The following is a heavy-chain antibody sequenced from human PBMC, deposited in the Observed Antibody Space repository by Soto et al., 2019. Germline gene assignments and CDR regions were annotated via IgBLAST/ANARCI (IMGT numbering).Heavy chain of an antibody. D-gene: IGHD2-2*02. CDR2: IYTSGNG. CDR1: GGSISRHY. V-gene: IGHV4-4*07. Sequence: SETLSLTCTVSGGSISRHYWSWIRQPAGKGLEWIGRIYTSGNGNYNPSLKSRVTMSVDTSKNQFALKLNSVTAADTAVYYCERDQALIYFDSSGRGTMVTVSS. CDR3: ERDQALIYFDS. J-gene: IGHJ5*01.